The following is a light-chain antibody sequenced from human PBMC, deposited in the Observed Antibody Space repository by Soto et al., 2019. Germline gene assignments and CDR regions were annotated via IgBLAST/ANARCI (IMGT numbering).Light chain of an antibody. V-gene: IGKV3-20*01. Sequence: EMGLAQGPGTVPVSPRERTTLSCRASLSVSSNYVAWYQQKPGQAPRLLIYGASSRATGIPDRFSGSGSGTDFTLTIRRLEHEDFAVYYCQQYGSSSSTFGGGTKVDIK. CDR3: QQYGSSSST. CDR2: GAS. CDR1: LSVSSNY. J-gene: IGKJ4*01.